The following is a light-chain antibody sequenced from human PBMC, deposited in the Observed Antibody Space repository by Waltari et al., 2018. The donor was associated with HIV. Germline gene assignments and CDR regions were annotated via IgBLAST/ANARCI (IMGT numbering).Light chain of an antibody. CDR3: CSYAGSSTLEV. CDR2: EGS. V-gene: IGLV2-23*01. CDR1: SSDVGRYNL. Sequence: QSALTQPASVSGSPGQSLTIPCTGTSSDVGRYNLFSWYQQHPGKAPKLMIYEGSKRPSGVSNRFSGSKSGNTASLTISGLQAEDEADYYCCSYAGSSTLEVFGGGTKLTVL. J-gene: IGLJ2*01.